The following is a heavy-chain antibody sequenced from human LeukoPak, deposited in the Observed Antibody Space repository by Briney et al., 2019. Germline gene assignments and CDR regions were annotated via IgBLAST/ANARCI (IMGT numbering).Heavy chain of an antibody. CDR1: GFTFSSYS. J-gene: IGHJ4*02. D-gene: IGHD1-26*01. CDR2: ISSSSSYI. Sequence: GGSLRPSCAASGFTFSSYSMNWVRQAPGKGLEWVSSISSSSSYIYYADSVKGRFTISRDNAKNSLYLQMNSLRAEDTAVYYCAARRIVGASSFDYWGQGTLVTVSS. CDR3: AARRIVGASSFDY. V-gene: IGHV3-21*01.